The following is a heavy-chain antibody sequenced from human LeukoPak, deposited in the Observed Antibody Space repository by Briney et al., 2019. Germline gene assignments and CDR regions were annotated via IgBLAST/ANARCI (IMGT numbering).Heavy chain of an antibody. D-gene: IGHD4-11*01. J-gene: IGHJ4*02. CDR2: IYYSGST. CDR1: GGSINRYY. V-gene: IGHV4-59*01. CDR3: ARLRGNYFPDY. Sequence: SETLSLTCSVSGGSINRYYWSWIRQPAGKGLEWIGYIYYSGSTNYNPSLKSRLTISVDTSKNQFSLNLSFVTAADTAVYYCARLRGNYFPDYWGQGTLVTVSS.